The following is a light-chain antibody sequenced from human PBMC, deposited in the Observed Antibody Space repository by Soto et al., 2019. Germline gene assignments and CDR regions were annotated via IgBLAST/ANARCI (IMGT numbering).Light chain of an antibody. Sequence: VLTQSPVTLSLSPGERATLSCRASQSIGSYLAWYQQKPGQAPRLLVYAASTGAAGIPARFSGGGSGTDFTLTISSLEPEDFAVYYCQQRRFLFSFGPGTKVEIK. CDR1: QSIGSY. CDR2: AAS. V-gene: IGKV3-11*01. CDR3: QQRRFLFS. J-gene: IGKJ3*01.